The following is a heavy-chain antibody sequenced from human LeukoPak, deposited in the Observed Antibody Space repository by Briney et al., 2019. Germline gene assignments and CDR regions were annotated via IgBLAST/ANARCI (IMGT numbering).Heavy chain of an antibody. CDR1: GFTFSSYS. Sequence: GGSLRLSCAASGFTFSSYSMNWVRQAPGKGLEWVSYISSSSSTIYYADSVKGRFTISRDNAKNSLYLQMNSLRAEDTAVYYCAREARGQLWTPFDYWGQGTLVTVS. V-gene: IGHV3-48*04. CDR2: ISSSSSTI. CDR3: AREARGQLWTPFDY. J-gene: IGHJ4*02. D-gene: IGHD5-18*01.